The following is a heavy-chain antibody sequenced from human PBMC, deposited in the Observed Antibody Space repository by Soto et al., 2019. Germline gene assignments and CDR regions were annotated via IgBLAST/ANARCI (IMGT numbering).Heavy chain of an antibody. V-gene: IGHV1-69*13. D-gene: IGHD6-13*01. J-gene: IGHJ6*02. Sequence: SVKVSCKASGGTFSSYAISWVRQAPGQGLEWMGGIIPIFGTANYAQKFQGRVTITADESTSTAYMELSSLRSEDTAVYYCASIAAAGTIPDYYYYGMDVWGQGTTVTVSS. CDR3: ASIAAAGTIPDYYYYGMDV. CDR2: IIPIFGTA. CDR1: GGTFSSYA.